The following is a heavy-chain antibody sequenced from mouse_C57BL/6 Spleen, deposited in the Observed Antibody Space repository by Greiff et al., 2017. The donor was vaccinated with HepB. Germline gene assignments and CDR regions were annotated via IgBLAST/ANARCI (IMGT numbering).Heavy chain of an antibody. CDR2: IDPETGGT. CDR3: TRSGAYYSNLRFDY. Sequence: QVQLQQSGAELVRPGASVTLSCKASGYTFTDYEMHWVKQTPVHGLEWIGAIDPETGGTAYNQKFKGKAILTADKSSSTAYMELRSLTSEDSAVYYCTRSGAYYSNLRFDYWGQGTTLTVSS. CDR1: GYTFTDYE. D-gene: IGHD2-5*01. J-gene: IGHJ2*01. V-gene: IGHV1-15*01.